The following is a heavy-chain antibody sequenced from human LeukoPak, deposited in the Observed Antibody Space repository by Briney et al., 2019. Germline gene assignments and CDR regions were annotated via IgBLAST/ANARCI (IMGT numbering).Heavy chain of an antibody. V-gene: IGHV3-7*01. CDR2: IKQDGSEK. CDR1: GFTFSDYW. J-gene: IGHJ5*01. D-gene: IGHD4-11*01. Sequence: PGGSLRLSCAASGFTFSDYWMNWLLQAPGKGLEWVANIKQDGSEKYYLDSVKGRFTISRDNAKNSLYLQMNSLRAEDTAVYYCAKEGAYPIVTYDSWGQGTLVTVSS. CDR3: AKEGAYPIVTYDS.